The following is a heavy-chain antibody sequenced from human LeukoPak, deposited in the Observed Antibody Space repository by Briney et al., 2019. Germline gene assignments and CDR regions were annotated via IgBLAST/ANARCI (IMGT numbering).Heavy chain of an antibody. CDR3: AKNARYSGSYSALSPSDY. CDR2: ISGSGGST. D-gene: IGHD1-26*01. Sequence: PGGSLRLSCAASGFTFSSYATSWVRQAPGKGLEWVSAISGSGGSTYYADSVKGRFTISRDNSKNTLYLQMNSLRAEDTAVYYCAKNARYSGSYSALSPSDYWVQGTLVTVSS. V-gene: IGHV3-23*01. CDR1: GFTFSSYA. J-gene: IGHJ4*02.